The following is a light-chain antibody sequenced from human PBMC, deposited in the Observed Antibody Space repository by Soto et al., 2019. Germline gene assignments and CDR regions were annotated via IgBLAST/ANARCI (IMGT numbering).Light chain of an antibody. CDR2: QVS. CDR3: MRGTHWPRT. V-gene: IGKV2-30*01. J-gene: IGKJ1*01. CDR1: QSLVFSDGNTY. Sequence: VVMTQSPLSLPVILGQPASISCTSSQSLVFSDGNTYLSWFQQRPGQSPRRLIYQVSNRDSGVPDRFRGSGSGADFPLNMSRVLPEDVGVYYGMRGTHWPRTFGEGTKLELK.